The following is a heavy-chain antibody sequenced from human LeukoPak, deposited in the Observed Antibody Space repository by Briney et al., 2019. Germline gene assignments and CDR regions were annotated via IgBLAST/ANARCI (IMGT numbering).Heavy chain of an antibody. D-gene: IGHD5-24*01. V-gene: IGHV5-51*01. CDR2: IYPGDSDT. J-gene: IGHJ4*02. CDR3: ARQMATNPRYFDY. CDR1: GYSFTSYW. Sequence: GASLKISCKGSGYSFTSYWIGWVRPLPGKGLEWMGIIYPGDSDTRYSPSFQGQVTISADKSISTAYLQWSSLKASDTAMYYCARQMATNPRYFDYWGQGTLVTVSS.